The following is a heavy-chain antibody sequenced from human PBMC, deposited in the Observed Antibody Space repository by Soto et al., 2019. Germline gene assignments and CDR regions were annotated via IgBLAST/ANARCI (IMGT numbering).Heavy chain of an antibody. D-gene: IGHD3-10*01. CDR1: GFTFSSYA. CDR3: AKENRRLLWLGEFRGLDY. J-gene: IGHJ4*02. Sequence: PGGSLRLCCAASGFTFSSYAMSWVRQAPGKGLEWVSAISGSGGSTYYADSVKGRFTISRDNSKNTLYLQMNSLRAEDTAVYYCAKENRRLLWLGEFRGLDYWGQRTLDTVSS. CDR2: ISGSGGST. V-gene: IGHV3-23*01.